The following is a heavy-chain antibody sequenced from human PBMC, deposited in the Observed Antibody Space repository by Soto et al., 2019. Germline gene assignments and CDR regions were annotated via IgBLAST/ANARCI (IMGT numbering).Heavy chain of an antibody. CDR1: GGSISSAAYC. CDR3: ARGPSGDKIDY. J-gene: IGHJ4*02. D-gene: IGHD7-27*01. CDR2: IYDGGTT. V-gene: IGHV4-30-4*01. Sequence: QVQLQESGPRLVSPSRTLSLTCTVSGGSISSAAYCWSWIRQSPDKGLEWIGHIYDGGTTYSSPSLKGRVTISADTSETQFSLKLSSVSAADTAVYYCARGPSGDKIDYWGQGIQVTVSS.